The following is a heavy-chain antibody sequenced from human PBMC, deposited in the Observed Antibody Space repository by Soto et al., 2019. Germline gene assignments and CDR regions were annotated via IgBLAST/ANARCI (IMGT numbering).Heavy chain of an antibody. CDR2: IKSKTDGGTT. CDR1: AFTFINAW. CDR3: TTEERYGDYLKYYYGMDA. J-gene: IGHJ6*02. D-gene: IGHD4-17*01. Sequence: GGSLRLSCAASAFTFINAWMTWVRQTPGKGLEWVGRIKSKTDGGTTVYAAPVKGRFTISRDDSKTTLYLQMNSLKTEDTAVYYCTTEERYGDYLKYYYGMDAWGQGTTVTVSS. V-gene: IGHV3-15*01.